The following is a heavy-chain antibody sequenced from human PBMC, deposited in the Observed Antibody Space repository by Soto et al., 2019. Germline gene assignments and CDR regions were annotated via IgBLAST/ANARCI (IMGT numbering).Heavy chain of an antibody. CDR3: ARQSAYYYDSSGYYEGPHDY. V-gene: IGHV4-39*01. D-gene: IGHD3-22*01. Sequence: PSETRSLNCAVSGDCISSRSYYWGWIRQPPGKGLEWIGSIYYSGSTYYNPSLKSRVTISVDTSKNQFSLKLSSVTAADTAVYYCARQSAYYYDSSGYYEGPHDYWGQGTLVTVSS. CDR2: IYYSGST. CDR1: GDCISSRSYY. J-gene: IGHJ4*02.